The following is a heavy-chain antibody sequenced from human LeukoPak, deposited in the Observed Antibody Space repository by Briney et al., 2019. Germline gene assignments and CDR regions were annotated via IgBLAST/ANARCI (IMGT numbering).Heavy chain of an antibody. Sequence: PGGSLRLSCAASGFTFSGSAMHWVRQASGKGLEWVGRIRSKANSYATAYAASVKGRFTISRDDSKNTAYLQMNSLKTEDTAVYYCTRRIAAAVPFDYWGQGTLVTVSS. V-gene: IGHV3-73*01. CDR2: IRSKANSYAT. CDR3: TRRIAAAVPFDY. D-gene: IGHD6-13*01. J-gene: IGHJ4*02. CDR1: GFTFSGSA.